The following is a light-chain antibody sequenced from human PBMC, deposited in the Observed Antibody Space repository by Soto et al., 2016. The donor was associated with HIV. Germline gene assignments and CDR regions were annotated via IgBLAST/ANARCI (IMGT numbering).Light chain of an antibody. CDR1: SLRNYY. V-gene: IGLV3-19*01. CDR2: GKN. J-gene: IGLJ3*02. CDR3: DSRDISGNHQ. Sequence: SSELTQDPAVSVALGQTVRITCQGDSLRNYYASWYQQKPGQAPVLVFYGKNNRPSGIPDRFSGSRSGNTASLTISGAQAEDEADYYCDSRDISGNHQFGGGTKLTV.